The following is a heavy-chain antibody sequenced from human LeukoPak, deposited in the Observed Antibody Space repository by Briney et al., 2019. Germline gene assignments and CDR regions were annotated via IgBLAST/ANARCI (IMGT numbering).Heavy chain of an antibody. CDR1: GGTFSSYA. D-gene: IGHD5-12*01. J-gene: IGHJ6*02. V-gene: IGHV1-69*13. CDR2: IIPIFGTA. CDR3: ARSLYSGYDQSYYHYGMDV. Sequence: SVKVSCKASGGTFSSYAISWVRQAPGQGLEWMGGIIPIFGTANYAQKFQGRVTITADESTSTAYMELSSLRSEDTAVYYCARSLYSGYDQSYYHYGMDVWGQGTTVTVSS.